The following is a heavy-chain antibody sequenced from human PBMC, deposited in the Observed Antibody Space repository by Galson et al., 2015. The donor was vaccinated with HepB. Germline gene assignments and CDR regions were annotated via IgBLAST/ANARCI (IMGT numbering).Heavy chain of an antibody. CDR1: GYTFTSYG. Sequence: SVKVSCKASGYTFTSYGISWVRQAPGQGLEWMGWISAYNGNTNYAQKLQGRVTMTTDTSTSTAYMELSSLRSEDTAVYYCATQAGATKTSYYYYGMDVWGQGTTVTVSS. CDR3: ATQAGATKTSYYYYGMDV. J-gene: IGHJ6*02. D-gene: IGHD1-26*01. CDR2: ISAYNGNT. V-gene: IGHV1-18*01.